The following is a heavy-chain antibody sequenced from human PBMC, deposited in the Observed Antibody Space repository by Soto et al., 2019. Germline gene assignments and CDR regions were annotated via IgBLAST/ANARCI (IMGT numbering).Heavy chain of an antibody. CDR3: ARDTHGDPYFDY. Sequence: GGSLRLSCAASGFTFSSYGMHWVRQAPGKGLEWVAVIWYDGSNKYYADSVKGRFTISRDNSKNTLYLQMNSLRAEDTAGYYCARDTHGDPYFDYWGPGTLVTVSS. V-gene: IGHV3-33*01. J-gene: IGHJ4*02. D-gene: IGHD4-17*01. CDR1: GFTFSSYG. CDR2: IWYDGSNK.